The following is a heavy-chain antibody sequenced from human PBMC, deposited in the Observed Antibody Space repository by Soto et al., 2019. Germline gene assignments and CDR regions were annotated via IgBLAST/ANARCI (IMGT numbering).Heavy chain of an antibody. CDR1: GFPFIAYG. CDR2: ISYDGSNK. CDR3: VGGRYYFDY. V-gene: IGHV3-30*03. Sequence: QVQLVESGGGVVQPGGSLRLSCAASGFPFIAYGMHWVREGPGKGLEWVAVISYDGSNKFYADSVKGRFTISRDNSRNTLYLQMNSLRPEDTALYYCVGGRYYFDYRGQGTLVIVSS. J-gene: IGHJ4*02. D-gene: IGHD3-10*01.